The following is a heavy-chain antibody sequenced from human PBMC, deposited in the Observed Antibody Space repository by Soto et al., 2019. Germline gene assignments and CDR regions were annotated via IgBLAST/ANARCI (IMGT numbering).Heavy chain of an antibody. D-gene: IGHD5-12*01. CDR2: ISTYNGDT. V-gene: IGHV1-18*01. Sequence: QVQLVQSGAEVKKPGASVKVSCKASGYTFTRSGISWVRQAPGQGLEWMGWISTYNGDTNYAQTFQGRVTMTTDTAKSTVYRELRSLRSDDTAVYYCAREGVAPYYYSGMDVWGQGTPVTVSS. CDR3: AREGVAPYYYSGMDV. J-gene: IGHJ6*02. CDR1: GYTFTRSG.